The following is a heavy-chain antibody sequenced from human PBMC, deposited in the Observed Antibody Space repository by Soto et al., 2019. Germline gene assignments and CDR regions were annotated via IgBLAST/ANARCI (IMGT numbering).Heavy chain of an antibody. V-gene: IGHV4-30-4*01. D-gene: IGHD3-3*01. J-gene: IGHJ4*02. CDR2: IYYSGST. CDR1: GGSISSGDYY. Sequence: QVQLQESGPGLVKPSQTLSLTCTVSGGSISSGDYYWSWIRQPPGKGLEWIGYIYYSGSTYYNPSLKRRVTISVDTSKNQFSLKLSSVTAADTAVYYCARGPLYDFWSGWDWGQGTLVTVSS. CDR3: ARGPLYDFWSGWD.